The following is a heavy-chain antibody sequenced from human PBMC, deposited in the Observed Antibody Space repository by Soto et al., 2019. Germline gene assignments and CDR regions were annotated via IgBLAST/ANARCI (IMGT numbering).Heavy chain of an antibody. CDR3: ARGFDYRWVY. CDR1: GGSINTDYW. V-gene: IGHV4-4*02. D-gene: IGHD3-16*01. CDR2: IHHSVGT. J-gene: IGHJ4*02. Sequence: SETLSLTCAVSGGSINTDYWWSWVRQSPGKGLEWIGEIHHSVGTXYIQSLKSRVTMSLDKSNNQLALKLSSVTAADTAVYHCARGFDYRWVYWGPGTLVTV.